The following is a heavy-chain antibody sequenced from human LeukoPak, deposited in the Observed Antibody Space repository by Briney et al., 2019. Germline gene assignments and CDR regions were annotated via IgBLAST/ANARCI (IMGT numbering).Heavy chain of an antibody. D-gene: IGHD2-2*01. CDR1: GYNYKTYG. CDR2: INAYSGNT. J-gene: IGHJ4*02. Sequence: ASVKVSCKASGYNYKTYGISWVRQAPGQGLEWMGWINAYSGNTAYKQSVQGRLTMATDTSTTTAYMELRSLRSDDTATYYCVSGECSSTSCYPRRDYWGRGTLVTVSS. V-gene: IGHV1-18*01. CDR3: VSGECSSTSCYPRRDY.